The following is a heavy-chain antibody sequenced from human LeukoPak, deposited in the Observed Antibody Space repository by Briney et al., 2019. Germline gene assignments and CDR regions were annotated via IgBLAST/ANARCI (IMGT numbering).Heavy chain of an antibody. D-gene: IGHD3-10*01. V-gene: IGHV3-30*07. CDR1: GFTFSSYA. CDR2: ISYDGSNK. J-gene: IGHJ4*02. Sequence: GRSLRLSCAASGFTFSSYAMHWVRQAPGKGLEWVAVISYDGSNKYYADSVKGRFTISRGNSKNTLYLQMNSLRAEDTAVYYCARAGDYGSGSSKVFYWGQGTLVTVSS. CDR3: ARAGDYGSGSSKVFY.